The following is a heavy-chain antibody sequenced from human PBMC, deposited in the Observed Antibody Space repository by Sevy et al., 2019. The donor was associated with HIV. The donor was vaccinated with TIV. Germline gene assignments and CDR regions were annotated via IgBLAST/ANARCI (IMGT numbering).Heavy chain of an antibody. D-gene: IGHD4-4*01. CDR3: ARHGGRNPECFDY. Sequence: SETLSLTCTVSGGSIRSSDSYWGWIRQPPGKGLEWIGSIYYSGSSFFNPSLQSRVTVSVDTSNSQFSLRLTSVTAADTAMYYCARHGGRNPECFDYWGQGTLVTVSS. CDR1: GGSIRSSDSY. J-gene: IGHJ4*02. V-gene: IGHV4-39*01. CDR2: IYYSGSS.